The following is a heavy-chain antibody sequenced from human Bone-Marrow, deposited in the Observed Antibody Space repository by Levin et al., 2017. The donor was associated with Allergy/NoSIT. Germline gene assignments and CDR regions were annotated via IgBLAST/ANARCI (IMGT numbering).Heavy chain of an antibody. CDR2: IWLDGRSQ. J-gene: IGHJ6*02. CDR1: GFTFRGYG. Sequence: GESLKISCAASGFTFRGYGFHWVRQAPGKGLEWVAVIWLDGRSQHYADSVKGRFTIFRDNSQNTLWLQMNSLRAEDTAIYYCARDIGQPDSYDYYFYGMDVWGQGTTVTVSS. CDR3: ARDIGQPDSYDYYFYGMDV. D-gene: IGHD1-26*01. V-gene: IGHV3-33*01.